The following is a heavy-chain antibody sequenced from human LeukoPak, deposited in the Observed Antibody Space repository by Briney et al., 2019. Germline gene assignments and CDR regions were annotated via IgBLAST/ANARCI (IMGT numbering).Heavy chain of an antibody. V-gene: IGHV3-23*01. D-gene: IGHD2-2*01. CDR1: GFTFSSSA. Sequence: PGGSLRLSCAASGFTFSSSAMSWVRQVPGKGLEWVSGISASGGSTSYADSVRGRFTISRDNSKNTLYVQMNSLRDEDTAVYYCARDEERDIVVVPAAADYWGQGTLVTVSS. J-gene: IGHJ4*02. CDR3: ARDEERDIVVVPAAADY. CDR2: ISASGGST.